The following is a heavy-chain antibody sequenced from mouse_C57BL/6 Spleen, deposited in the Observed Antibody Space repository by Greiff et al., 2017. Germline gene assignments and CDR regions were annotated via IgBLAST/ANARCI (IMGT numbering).Heavy chain of an antibody. Sequence: LVESGAELARPGASVKMSCKASGYTFTSYTMHWVKQRPGQGLEWIGYINPSSGYTKYNQKFKDKATLTADKSSSTAYMQLSSLTSEDSAVYYCARYYGSSYVYWGQGTTLTVSS. CDR3: ARYYGSSYVY. V-gene: IGHV1-4*01. CDR2: INPSSGYT. CDR1: GYTFTSYT. J-gene: IGHJ2*01. D-gene: IGHD1-1*01.